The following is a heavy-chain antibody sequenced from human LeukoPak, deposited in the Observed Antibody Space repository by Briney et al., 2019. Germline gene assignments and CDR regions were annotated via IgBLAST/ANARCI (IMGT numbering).Heavy chain of an antibody. CDR2: INHSGST. V-gene: IGHV4-4*02. CDR3: ARLRGSSWTYYYYYMDV. CDR1: GGSISSSNW. D-gene: IGHD6-13*01. Sequence: SETLSLTCAVSGGSISSSNWWSWVRQPPGKGLEWIGEINHSGSTNYNPSLKSRVTISVDTSKNQFSLKLSSVTAADTAVYYCARLRGSSWTYYYYYMDVWGKGTTVTISS. J-gene: IGHJ6*03.